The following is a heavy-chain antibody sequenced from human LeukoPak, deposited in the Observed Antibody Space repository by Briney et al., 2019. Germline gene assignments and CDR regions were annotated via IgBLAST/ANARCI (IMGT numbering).Heavy chain of an antibody. D-gene: IGHD3-10*01. J-gene: IGHJ6*03. CDR3: ASASPRYREIWFGESPPNYYYYMDV. CDR2: IIPIFGTA. CDR1: GGTFSSYA. V-gene: IGHV1-69*05. Sequence: ASVRVSCKASGGTFSSYAIIWVRQAPGQGLEWMGGIIPIFGTANYAQKFQGRVTITTDESTSTAYMELSSLRSEDTAVYYCASASPRYREIWFGESPPNYYYYMDVWGKGTTVTVSS.